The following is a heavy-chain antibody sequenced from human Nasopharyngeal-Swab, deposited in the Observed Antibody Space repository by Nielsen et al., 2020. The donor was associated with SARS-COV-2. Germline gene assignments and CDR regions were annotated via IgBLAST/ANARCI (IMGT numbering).Heavy chain of an antibody. CDR2: ISSSGSTI. V-gene: IGHV3-11*01. CDR3: APFWSGYYDYYYGMDV. Sequence: GGSLRLSCAASGFTFSDYYMSWIRQAPGTGLEWVSYISSSGSTIYYADSVKGRFTISRDNAKNSLYPQMNSLRAEDTAVYYCAPFWSGYYDYYYGMDVWGQGTTVTVSS. D-gene: IGHD3-3*01. CDR1: GFTFSDYY. J-gene: IGHJ6*02.